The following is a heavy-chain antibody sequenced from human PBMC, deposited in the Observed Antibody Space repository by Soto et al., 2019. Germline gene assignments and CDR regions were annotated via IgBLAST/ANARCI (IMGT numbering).Heavy chain of an antibody. CDR3: ALSSGETVNIWFDP. V-gene: IGHV2-26*01. D-gene: IGHD3-10*01. CDR2: IFSNVAK. Sequence: QVTLQESGPVLVKPTETLTLTCTVSGFSLSNARMGVTWIRQPPGKALEWLAHIFSNVAKSYSTSLKNRLTIYEDTSKSQVVLPMTNMDPVDTATYYCALSSGETVNIWFDPWGQGTLVTVSS. CDR1: GFSLSNARMG. J-gene: IGHJ5*02.